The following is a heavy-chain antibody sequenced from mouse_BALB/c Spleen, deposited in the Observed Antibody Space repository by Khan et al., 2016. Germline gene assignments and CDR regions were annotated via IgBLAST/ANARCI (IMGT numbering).Heavy chain of an antibody. J-gene: IGHJ4*01. D-gene: IGHD2-14*01. V-gene: IGHV9-4*02. CDR2: INTHSGVP. CDR1: GYTFTTAG. Sequence: QIQLVQSGPELKKPGETVRISCKASGYTFTTAGMQWVQKMPGKGLKWIGWINTHSGVPKYAEDLKGRFAFSLETSASTAYLQISNLKNEDTATXFCARSYRYDDAMDNWGQGTSVTVSS. CDR3: ARSYRYDDAMDN.